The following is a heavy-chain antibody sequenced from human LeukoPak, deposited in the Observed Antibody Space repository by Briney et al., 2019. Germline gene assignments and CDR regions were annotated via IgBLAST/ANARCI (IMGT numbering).Heavy chain of an antibody. D-gene: IGHD2-15*01. CDR2: ISGSGGST. CDR1: GFTFSSYA. J-gene: IGHJ5*02. V-gene: IGHV3-23*01. Sequence: GGSLRLSCAASGFTFSSYAMSWVRQAPGKGMEWVSAISGSGGSTYYADSVKGRFTISRDNSKNTLYLQMNSLRAEDTAVYYCAKGSIVVVVAATPDWFDPWGQGTLVTVSS. CDR3: AKGSIVVVVAATPDWFDP.